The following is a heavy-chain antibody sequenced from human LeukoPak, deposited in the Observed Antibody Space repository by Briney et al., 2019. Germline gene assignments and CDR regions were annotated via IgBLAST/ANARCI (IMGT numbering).Heavy chain of an antibody. D-gene: IGHD3-10*01. V-gene: IGHV1-46*01. CDR2: INPSGGST. CDR1: GYTFTSYY. J-gene: IGHJ3*02. CDR3: ARGTLALGFGELLLDI. Sequence: ASVKVSCKASGYTFTSYYMHRVRQAPGQGLEWMGIINPSGGSTSYAQKFQGRVTMTRDTSTGTVYMELSSLRSEDTAVYYCARGTLALGFGELLLDIWGQGTMVTVSS.